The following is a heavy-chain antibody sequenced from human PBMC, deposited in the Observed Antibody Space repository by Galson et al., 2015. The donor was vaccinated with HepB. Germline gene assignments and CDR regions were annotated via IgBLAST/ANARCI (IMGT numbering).Heavy chain of an antibody. CDR2: IGGSGIST. CDR1: GFTFSNYG. V-gene: IGHV3-23*01. CDR3: AKRLGGYYGEYFDY. J-gene: IGHJ4*02. D-gene: IGHD1-26*01. Sequence: SLRLSCAASGFTFSNYGMTWVRQAPGKGLEWVSGIGGSGISTYYADSVKGRFTISRDNSKNTLYLQMNTLRAEDTALYYCAKRLGGYYGEYFDYWGQGTLVTVSS.